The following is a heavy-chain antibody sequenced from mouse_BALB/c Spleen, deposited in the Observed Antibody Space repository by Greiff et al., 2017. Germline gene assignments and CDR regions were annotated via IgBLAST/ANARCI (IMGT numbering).Heavy chain of an antibody. J-gene: IGHJ2*01. CDR3: ARRGGSLYFDY. Sequence: DVMLVESGGDLVKPGGSLKLSCAASGFTFSSYGMSWVRQTPDKRLEWVATISSGGSYTYYPDSVKGRFTISRDNAKNTLYLQMSSLKSEDTAMYYCARRGGSLYFDYWGQGTTLTVSS. V-gene: IGHV5-6*02. CDR1: GFTFSSYG. CDR2: ISSGGSYT.